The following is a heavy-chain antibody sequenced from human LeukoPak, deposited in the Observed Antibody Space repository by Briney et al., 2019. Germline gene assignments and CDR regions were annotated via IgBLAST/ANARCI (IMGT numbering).Heavy chain of an antibody. V-gene: IGHV3-53*01. Sequence: PGGSLRLSCAASGFTVSDNYMSWVRQAPGKGLEWVSVMYSRGDTYYANPVKGRFTFSRDISKNTLYLQMNGLRVADTAMYYCARDAPQVPAAGVLASWGQGTLVIVSS. CDR3: ARDAPQVPAAGVLAS. CDR1: GFTVSDNY. D-gene: IGHD6-13*01. CDR2: MYSRGDT. J-gene: IGHJ5*02.